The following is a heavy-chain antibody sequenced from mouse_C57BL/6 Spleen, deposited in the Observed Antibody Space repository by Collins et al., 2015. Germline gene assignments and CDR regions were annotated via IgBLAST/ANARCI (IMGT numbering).Heavy chain of an antibody. CDR3: ARNYYGSSYEFDY. J-gene: IGHJ2*01. Sequence: QKFKGKATLTVDKSSSTAYMELSSLTSEDSAVYYCARNYYGSSYEFDYWGQGTTLTVSS. D-gene: IGHD1-1*01. V-gene: IGHV1-26*01.